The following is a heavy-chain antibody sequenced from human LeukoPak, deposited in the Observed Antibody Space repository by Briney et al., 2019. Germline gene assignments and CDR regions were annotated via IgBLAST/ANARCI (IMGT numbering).Heavy chain of an antibody. Sequence: SQTLSLTCTVSADSLTSGGHYWAWIRQFPGKGLESIGFIHHSGRSRHNPSLKDRVAISVDTSRKQFALKLSSVTAADTAMYYCARGGNRFGGFYFDYWGQGIQVIVSS. J-gene: IGHJ4*02. CDR1: ADSLTSGGHY. CDR3: ARGGNRFGGFYFDY. D-gene: IGHD3-10*01. CDR2: IHHSGRS. V-gene: IGHV4-31*03.